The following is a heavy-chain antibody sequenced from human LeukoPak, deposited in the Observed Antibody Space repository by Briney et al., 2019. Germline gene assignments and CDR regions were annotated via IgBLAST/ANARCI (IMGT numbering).Heavy chain of an antibody. D-gene: IGHD3-10*01. CDR2: IYYTGST. V-gene: IGHV4-59*12. CDR3: ARFSTYGSGSYYDY. J-gene: IGHJ4*02. Sequence: SETLSLTCSVSGGSIGTYYWTWIRQPPGKGLEWIGYIYYTGSTNYNPSLKSRATMSVDTSKSQVSLKMTSVTAADTAVYYCARFSTYGSGSYYDYWGQGTLVTVSS. CDR1: GGSIGTYY.